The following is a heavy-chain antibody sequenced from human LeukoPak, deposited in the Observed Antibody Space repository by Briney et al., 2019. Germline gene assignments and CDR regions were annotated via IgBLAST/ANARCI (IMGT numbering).Heavy chain of an antibody. CDR2: INHRGST. CDR1: GGSFSGYY. Sequence: SETLSLTCAVYGGSFSGYYWSWIRQPPGKGLEWIGEINHRGSTNYNPSLKSRVTISVDTSKNQFSLKLSSVTAADTAVYYCARLTDPRYGSGSYYLDYWGQGTLVTVSS. J-gene: IGHJ4*02. V-gene: IGHV4-34*01. CDR3: ARLTDPRYGSGSYYLDY. D-gene: IGHD3-10*01.